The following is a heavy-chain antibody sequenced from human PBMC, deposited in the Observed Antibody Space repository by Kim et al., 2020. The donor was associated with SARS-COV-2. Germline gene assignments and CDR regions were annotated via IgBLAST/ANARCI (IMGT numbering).Heavy chain of an antibody. Sequence: SETLSLTCTVSGGSISSSSYYWGWIRQPPGKGLEWIGSIYYSGSTYYNPSLKSRVTISVDTSKNQFSLKLSSVTAADTAVYYCARMSGGWTLNYWGQGTLVTVSS. J-gene: IGHJ4*02. CDR1: GGSISSSSYY. D-gene: IGHD6-19*01. V-gene: IGHV4-39*07. CDR3: ARMSGGWTLNY. CDR2: IYYSGST.